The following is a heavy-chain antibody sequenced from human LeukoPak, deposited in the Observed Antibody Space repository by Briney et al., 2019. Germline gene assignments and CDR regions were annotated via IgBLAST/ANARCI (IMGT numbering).Heavy chain of an antibody. CDR3: ARGGNFQH. Sequence: TSETLSLTCAVYGGSFSGYYWSWIRQPRGTGLEWIGEINHSGSTNYNPSLKSRVTISVDTSKNQFSLKLSSVTAADTAVYYCARGGNFQHWGQGTLVTVSS. J-gene: IGHJ1*01. CDR1: GGSFSGYY. CDR2: INHSGST. V-gene: IGHV4-34*01. D-gene: IGHD3-10*01.